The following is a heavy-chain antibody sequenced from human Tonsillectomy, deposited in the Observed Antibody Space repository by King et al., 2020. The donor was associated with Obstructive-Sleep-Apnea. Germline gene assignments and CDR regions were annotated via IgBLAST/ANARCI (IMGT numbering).Heavy chain of an antibody. D-gene: IGHD3-10*01. CDR3: AGGARASVASGVLSYHHMDV. CDR2: INTGDGDT. J-gene: IGHJ6*02. V-gene: IGHV1-3*04. Sequence: QLVQSGAEVKKAWASVKGFCKASGYSLTTYAMHWVRQAPGQRAPWRGMINTGDGDTKYSQKFRRRVIITRDTSARQADMELSSVSFDVTDFYYCAGGARASVASGVLSYHHMDVWGQVTTVTVSS. CDR1: GYSLTTYA.